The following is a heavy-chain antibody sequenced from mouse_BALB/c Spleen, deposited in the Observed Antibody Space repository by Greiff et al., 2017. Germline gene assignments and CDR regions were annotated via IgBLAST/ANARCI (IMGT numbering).Heavy chain of an antibody. D-gene: IGHD2-4*01. CDR2: ISSGGST. V-gene: IGHV5-6-5*01. Sequence: EVKLVESGGGLVKPGGSLKLSCAASGFTFSSYAMSWVRQTPEKRLEWVASISSGGSTYYPDSVKGRFTISRDNARNILYLQMSSLRSEDTAMYYCARGRYDYDYAMDYWGQGTSVTVSS. CDR3: ARGRYDYDYAMDY. CDR1: GFTFSSYA. J-gene: IGHJ4*01.